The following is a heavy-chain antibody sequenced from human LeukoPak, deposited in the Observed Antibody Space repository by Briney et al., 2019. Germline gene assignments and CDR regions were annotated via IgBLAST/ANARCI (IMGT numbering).Heavy chain of an antibody. CDR1: GGSLNTPNYY. CDR2: IFYSGGT. D-gene: IGHD4-23*01. J-gene: IGHJ6*03. CDR3: ARAAAVVTAVFSGYYYHMDV. V-gene: IGHV4-39*07. Sequence: PSETLSLTCTVSGGSLNTPNYYWGWIRQTPGKGLEWIGNIFYSGGTYYSPSLTSRITISLDTSRNQFSLRLNSVTAAATAVYFCARAAAVVTAVFSGYYYHMDVWGKGTPVTVSS.